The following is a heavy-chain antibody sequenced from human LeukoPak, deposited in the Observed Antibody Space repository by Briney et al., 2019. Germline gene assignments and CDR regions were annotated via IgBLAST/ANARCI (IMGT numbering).Heavy chain of an antibody. Sequence: GGSLRLSCAASGFTVSSNYMSWVRQAPGKGLEWVSVIYSGGSTYYADSVKGRFTISRDNSKNTLYLQMNSLGAEDTAVYYCARGMIAAAGIFDYWGQGTLVTVSS. CDR2: IYSGGST. CDR1: GFTVSSNY. D-gene: IGHD6-13*01. J-gene: IGHJ4*02. V-gene: IGHV3-53*01. CDR3: ARGMIAAAGIFDY.